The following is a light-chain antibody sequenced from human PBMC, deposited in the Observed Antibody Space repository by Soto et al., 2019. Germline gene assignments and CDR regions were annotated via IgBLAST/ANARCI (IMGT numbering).Light chain of an antibody. CDR1: SSNIGSNT. Sequence: QSVLTQPPSASGTPGQRVTISCSGSSSNIGSNTVTWYQQFPGTAPKILIYSNNQRPSGVPDRLSGSKSGTSASLAISGLQSEDEADYDCAVWDDTLSGVVFGGGTKLTVL. CDR3: AVWDDTLSGVV. V-gene: IGLV1-44*01. CDR2: SNN. J-gene: IGLJ3*02.